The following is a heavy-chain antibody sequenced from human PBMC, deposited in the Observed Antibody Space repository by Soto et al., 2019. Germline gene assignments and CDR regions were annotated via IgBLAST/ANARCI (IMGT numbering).Heavy chain of an antibody. D-gene: IGHD3-10*01. J-gene: IGHJ6*02. CDR1: GGTFSSYA. CDR3: AKSPAMVRGVIIPQIYGMDV. CDR2: IIPIFGTA. V-gene: IGHV1-69*13. Sequence: ASVKVSCKASGGTFSSYAISWVRQAPGQGLEWMGGIIPIFGTANYAQKFQGRVTITADESTSTAYMELSSLRSEDTAVYYCAKSPAMVRGVIIPQIYGMDVWGQGTTVTVSS.